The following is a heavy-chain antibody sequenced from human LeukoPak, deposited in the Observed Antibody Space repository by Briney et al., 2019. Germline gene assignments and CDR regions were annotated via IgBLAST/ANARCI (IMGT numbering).Heavy chain of an antibody. D-gene: IGHD5-18*01. V-gene: IGHV4-34*01. J-gene: IGHJ6*02. CDR2: VNHSGST. CDR1: GGSFSGYY. CDR3: ARGMWIQLRGEYGMDV. Sequence: PSETLSLTCAVYGGSFSGYYWSWIRQPPGEGLEWIGEVNHSGSTNYNPSLKSRVTISVDTSKNQFSLKLSSVTAADTAVYYCARGMWIQLRGEYGMDVWGQGTTVTVSS.